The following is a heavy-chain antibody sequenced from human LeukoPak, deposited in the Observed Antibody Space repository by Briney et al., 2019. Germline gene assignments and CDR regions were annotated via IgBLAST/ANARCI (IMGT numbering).Heavy chain of an antibody. Sequence: PGGSLRLSCAASGFTFSNYGMHWVRQAPGKGLEWVAVISLDGSNKHYADSVKGRFTISRDNSKNTPYLQMNSLRAEDTAVYYCAKVWVRGVINYWGQGTPVTVSS. V-gene: IGHV3-30*18. CDR1: GFTFSNYG. CDR2: ISLDGSNK. D-gene: IGHD3-10*01. CDR3: AKVWVRGVINY. J-gene: IGHJ4*02.